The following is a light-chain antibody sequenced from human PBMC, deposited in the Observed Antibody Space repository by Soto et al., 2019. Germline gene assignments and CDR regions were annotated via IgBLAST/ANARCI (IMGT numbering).Light chain of an antibody. Sequence: EIVMTQSPATLSVSPGERATLSCRASQSVSSNVAWYQQKLGQAPRLLIYGVSTRATGVPARFSGSGSGTEFSLTISSLPSEDIAVYVCQQYGNWPRTFGQGTKVEIK. V-gene: IGKV3-15*01. J-gene: IGKJ1*01. CDR2: GVS. CDR1: QSVSSN. CDR3: QQYGNWPRT.